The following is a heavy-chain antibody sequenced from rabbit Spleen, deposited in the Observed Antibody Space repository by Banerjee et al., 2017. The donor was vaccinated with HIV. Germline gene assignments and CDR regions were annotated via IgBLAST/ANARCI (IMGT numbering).Heavy chain of an antibody. Sequence: QEQLVESGGGLVKPGGTLTLTCKASGFSLSSGYYMCWVHQAPGKGLEWIGCIAIGSVRTYYASWAKGRFTISKTSSTTVTLQMTSLTAADTATYFCARDRDGDTPYNSYYFDLWGPGTLVTVS. D-gene: IGHD2-1*01. CDR1: GFSLSSGYY. J-gene: IGHJ4*01. CDR3: ARDRDGDTPYNSYYFDL. V-gene: IGHV1S45*01. CDR2: IAIGSVRT.